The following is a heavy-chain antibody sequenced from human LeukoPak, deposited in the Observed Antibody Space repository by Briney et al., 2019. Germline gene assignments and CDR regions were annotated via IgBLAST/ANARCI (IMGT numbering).Heavy chain of an antibody. CDR1: GGTFSSYA. J-gene: IGHJ4*02. Sequence: ASVKVSCKASGGTFSSYAISWVRQAPGQGLEWMGWISAYNGNTNYAQKLQGRVTMTTDTSTSTAYMELRSLRSDDTAVYYCAREWTYTSMGIVATSSDYWGQGTLVTVSS. V-gene: IGHV1-18*01. CDR3: AREWTYTSMGIVATSSDY. D-gene: IGHD5-12*01. CDR2: ISAYNGNT.